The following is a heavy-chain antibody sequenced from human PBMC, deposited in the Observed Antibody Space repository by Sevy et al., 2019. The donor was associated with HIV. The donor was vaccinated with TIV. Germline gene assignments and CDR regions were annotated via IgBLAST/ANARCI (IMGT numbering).Heavy chain of an antibody. CDR2: LSXGCGKI. Sequence: GGSLRLSCAASGFXFYDYSMXXIRQAPGKGLEWVATLSXGCGKINYADSVKGRFTISRDNSKNSFYLQMDNLRVEDTALYYCAREGCTXXHDXXGXXTRVTVSS. D-gene: IGHD2-8*01. V-gene: IGHV3-23*01. J-gene: IGHJ4*02. CDR1: GFXFYDYS. CDR3: AREGCTXXHDX.